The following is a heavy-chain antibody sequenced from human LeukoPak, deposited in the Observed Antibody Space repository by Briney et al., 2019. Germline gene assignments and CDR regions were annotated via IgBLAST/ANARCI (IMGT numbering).Heavy chain of an antibody. Sequence: SETLSLTCAVSGASISGSGYYWGWIRQPPGKGLEWIGNIYSSGSTYYNASLQSRVTISIDTSKNQFSLRLNSVTAADTAMYYCARAVANTYYYMDVWGKGTTVTVSS. CDR2: IYSSGST. CDR3: ARAVANTYYYMDV. J-gene: IGHJ6*03. V-gene: IGHV4-39*07. CDR1: GASISGSGYY. D-gene: IGHD4-23*01.